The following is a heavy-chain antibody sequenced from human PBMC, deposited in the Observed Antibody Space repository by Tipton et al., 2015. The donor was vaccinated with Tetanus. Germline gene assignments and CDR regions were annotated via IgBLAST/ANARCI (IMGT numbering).Heavy chain of an antibody. CDR3: ARVGYYYYYMDV. Sequence: TLSLTCTVSVGSISSGDSYWSWVRQSPGEGLEWIGHIYKSGNTYYKPSLKSRVAISIDASKNQFSLKLNSMTAADTAVYYCARVGYYYYYMDVWGKGTTVPVSS. V-gene: IGHV4-30-4*01. D-gene: IGHD3-22*01. CDR2: IYKSGNT. CDR1: VGSISSGDSY. J-gene: IGHJ6*03.